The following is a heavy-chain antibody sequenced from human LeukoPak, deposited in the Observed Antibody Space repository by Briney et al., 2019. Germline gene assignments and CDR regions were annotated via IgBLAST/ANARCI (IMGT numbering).Heavy chain of an antibody. CDR1: GFTFSSYT. V-gene: IGHV3-21*01. J-gene: IGHJ6*02. CDR3: AREEDSSAIRSSDGMDV. CDR2: ISKGSDYT. D-gene: IGHD6-6*01. Sequence: PGGSLRLSCAASGFTFSSYTMNWVRQAPGKGLEWVSRISKGSDYTYYADSVKGRFTISRDNAKNSVDLQMNSLRAEDTALYYCAREEDSSAIRSSDGMDVWGQGTTVTVSS.